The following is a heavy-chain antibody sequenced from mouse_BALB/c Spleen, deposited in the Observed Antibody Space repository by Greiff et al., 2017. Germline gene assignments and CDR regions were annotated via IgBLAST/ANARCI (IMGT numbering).Heavy chain of an antibody. Sequence: DVKLVESGGGLVKLGGSLKLSCAASGFTFSSYYMSWVRQTPEKRLELVAAINSNGGSTYYPDTVKGRFTISRDNAKNTLYLQMSSLKSEDTALYYCARGTGRGFAYWGQGTLVTVSA. CDR3: ARGTGRGFAY. CDR1: GFTFSSYY. D-gene: IGHD3-3*01. J-gene: IGHJ3*01. V-gene: IGHV5-6-2*01. CDR2: INSNGGST.